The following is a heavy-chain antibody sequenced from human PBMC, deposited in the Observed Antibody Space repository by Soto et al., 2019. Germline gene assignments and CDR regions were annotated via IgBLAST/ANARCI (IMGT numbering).Heavy chain of an antibody. CDR2: IKSKTDGGTT. CDR3: AKEGPPDYYGSGSPYLDY. D-gene: IGHD3-10*01. CDR1: GFTFSNAW. Sequence: PGGSLRLSCAASGFTFSNAWINWVRQAPGKGLEWVGRIKSKTDGGTTDFAASVKGRFTISRDNAKNSLYLQMNSLRAEDTALYYCAKEGPPDYYGSGSPYLDYWGQGTLVTVSS. V-gene: IGHV3-15*07. J-gene: IGHJ4*02.